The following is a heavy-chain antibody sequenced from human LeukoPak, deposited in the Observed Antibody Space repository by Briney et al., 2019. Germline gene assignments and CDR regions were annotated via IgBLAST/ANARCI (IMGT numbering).Heavy chain of an antibody. J-gene: IGHJ2*01. V-gene: IGHV1-18*01. Sequence: ASVKVSCKASGGTFSSYAISWVRQAPGQGLEWMGWISAYNGNTNYAQKLQGRVTVTTDTSTSTAYMELRSLRSDDTAVYYCARMQHGDSFYWYFDLWGRGTLVTVSS. CDR1: GGTFSSYA. CDR2: ISAYNGNT. D-gene: IGHD4-17*01. CDR3: ARMQHGDSFYWYFDL.